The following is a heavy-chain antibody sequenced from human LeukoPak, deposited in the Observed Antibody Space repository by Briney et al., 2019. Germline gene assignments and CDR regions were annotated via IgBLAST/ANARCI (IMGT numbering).Heavy chain of an antibody. CDR3: ATALGLLGATRFH. D-gene: IGHD1-26*01. V-gene: IGHV1-24*01. J-gene: IGHJ4*02. CDR1: GYSFTSYW. CDR2: FDPEDGET. Sequence: GESLKISCKGSGYSFTSYWIGWVRQMPGKGLEWMGGFDPEDGETIYAQKFQGRVTMTEDTSTDTAYMELSSLRSEDTAVYYCATALGLLGATRFHWGQGTLVTVSS.